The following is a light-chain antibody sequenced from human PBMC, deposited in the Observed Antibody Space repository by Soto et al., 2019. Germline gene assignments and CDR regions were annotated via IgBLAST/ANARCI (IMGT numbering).Light chain of an antibody. CDR3: QQYGTSPPLT. CDR2: GAS. Sequence: EIVLTQSPGTLSLSPEERATLSCRASQTVSSSYLAWFQQKPGQAPRLLIYGASYRATGIPDRFSGSGSGTDFTLTISRLEPEDFAVYYCQQYGTSPPLTFGAGTRVEV. CDR1: QTVSSSY. J-gene: IGKJ4*01. V-gene: IGKV3-20*01.